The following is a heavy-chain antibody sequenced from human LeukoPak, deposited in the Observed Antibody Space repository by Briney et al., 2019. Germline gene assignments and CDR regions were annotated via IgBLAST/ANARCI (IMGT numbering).Heavy chain of an antibody. CDR3: ATAVPQQPGYYYYYMDV. CDR1: VYTLTELS. Sequence: ASVKVSSKVSVYTLTELSLHWVRQAPGEGLGWGGGFVLEDGETIYAQKFQGRVTMTEDTSTDTAYMKLSSLRSEDTAVYYCATAVPQQPGYYYYYMDVWGKGTTVTVSS. J-gene: IGHJ6*03. D-gene: IGHD6-13*01. CDR2: FVLEDGET. V-gene: IGHV1-24*01.